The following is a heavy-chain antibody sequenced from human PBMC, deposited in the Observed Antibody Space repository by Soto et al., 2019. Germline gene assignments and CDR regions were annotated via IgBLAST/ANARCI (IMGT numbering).Heavy chain of an antibody. D-gene: IGHD4-17*01. CDR3: ARGVGVDYGDYVGYFDF. J-gene: IGHJ4*02. CDR1: GYTFTGYY. Sequence: ASVKVSCKASGYTFTGYYMHWVRQAPGQGLEWMGWINPNSGGTNYAQKFQGRVTMTRDTSNSTAYMELSRLRSDETAVYYCARGVGVDYGDYVGYFDFWGQGTLVTVSS. V-gene: IGHV1-2*02. CDR2: INPNSGGT.